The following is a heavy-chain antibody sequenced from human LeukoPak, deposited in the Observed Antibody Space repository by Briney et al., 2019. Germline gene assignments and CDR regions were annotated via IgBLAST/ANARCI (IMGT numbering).Heavy chain of an antibody. CDR2: ISYSGST. CDR1: GGSISSYY. CDR3: ARSVDSLLNFDY. D-gene: IGHD3-22*01. Sequence: KPSETLSLTCTVSGGSISSYYWSWIRQPPGKGLEWIGSISYSGSTYYNPSLNSRVTISVDTSRNQFSLKLSSVTAADTAIYYCARSVDSLLNFDYWGQGTLVTVSS. V-gene: IGHV4-59*05. J-gene: IGHJ4*02.